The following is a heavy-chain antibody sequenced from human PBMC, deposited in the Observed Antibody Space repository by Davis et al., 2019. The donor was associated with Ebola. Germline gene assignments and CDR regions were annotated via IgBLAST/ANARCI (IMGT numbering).Heavy chain of an antibody. J-gene: IGHJ4*02. D-gene: IGHD6-6*01. CDR2: IYYSGST. CDR1: GGSISSGDYY. Sequence: SETLSFTCTVSGGSISSGDYYWSWIRQPPGKGLEWIGYIYYSGSTYYNPSLKSRVTISVETSKNQFSLKLSSVTAADTAVYYCACRYSSSPLYWGQGTLVTVSS. CDR3: ACRYSSSPLY. V-gene: IGHV4-30-4*01.